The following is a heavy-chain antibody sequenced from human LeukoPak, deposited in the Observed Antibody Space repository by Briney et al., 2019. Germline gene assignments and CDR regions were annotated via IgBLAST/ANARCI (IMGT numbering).Heavy chain of an antibody. V-gene: IGHV3-23*01. J-gene: IGHJ4*02. CDR1: GFXFSNFA. CDR3: AKAFFSGSGGNHKHFDS. Sequence: GGSLRLSCAASGFXFSNFAMSWVRQAPGKGLEWFLAMSSVTYYADSVKGRFTISRDDSKSTLFLQINSLRAEDTAVYYCAKAFFSGSGGNHKHFDSWGQGTLVTVSS. CDR2: MSSVT. D-gene: IGHD3-10*01.